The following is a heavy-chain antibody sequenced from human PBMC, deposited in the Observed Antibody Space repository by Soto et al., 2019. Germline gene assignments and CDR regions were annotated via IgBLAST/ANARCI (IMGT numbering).Heavy chain of an antibody. V-gene: IGHV3-21*01. CDR3: ARGNVLRFLEWFPTYGMDV. J-gene: IGHJ6*02. CDR1: GFTFSSYS. D-gene: IGHD3-3*01. Sequence: PGGSLRLSCAASGFTFSSYSMNWVRQAPGKGLEWVPSISSSSSYIYYADSVKGRFTISRDNAKNSLYLQMNSLRAEDTAVYYCARGNVLRFLEWFPTYGMDVWGQGTTVTVSS. CDR2: ISSSSSYI.